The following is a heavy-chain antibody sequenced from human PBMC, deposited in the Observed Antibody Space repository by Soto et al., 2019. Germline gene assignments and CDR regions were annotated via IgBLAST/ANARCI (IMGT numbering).Heavy chain of an antibody. CDR1: GGAFSSYT. D-gene: IGHD1-1*01. Sequence: SVKVSCKASGGAFSSYTISWVRQAPGQGLEWMGRIIPVRGIANYAQKFQGRVTITADTSTSTAYMELRSLRSGDTAAYYCARGGSGTADYYCYCINVWGQGNRVTVSS. V-gene: IGHV1-69*02. J-gene: IGHJ6*02. CDR3: ARGGSGTADYYCYCINV. CDR2: IIPVRGIA.